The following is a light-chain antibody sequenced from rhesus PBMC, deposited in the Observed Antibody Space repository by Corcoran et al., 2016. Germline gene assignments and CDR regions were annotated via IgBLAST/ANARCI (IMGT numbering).Light chain of an antibody. CDR1: QSVSKN. CDR3: QQYNDWNN. Sequence: EIVMTQSPATLSLSPGERATLSCRASQSVSKNLAWYQQKPGQPPRHLIYYASNRATGSPDRCRGSGSGTDFTLTISSLAPEDVGLYYCQQYNDWNNFGQGTKVEIK. J-gene: IGKJ2*01. V-gene: IGKV3-35*01. CDR2: YAS.